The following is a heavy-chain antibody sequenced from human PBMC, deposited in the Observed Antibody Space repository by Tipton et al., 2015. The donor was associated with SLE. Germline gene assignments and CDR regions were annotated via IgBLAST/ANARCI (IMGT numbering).Heavy chain of an antibody. J-gene: IGHJ6*03. CDR2: IYYSGST. D-gene: IGHD3-22*01. CDR1: GGSISSGGYY. V-gene: IGHV4-31*02. Sequence: LRLSCTVSGGSISSGGYYWSWIRQHPGKGLEWIGYIYYSGSTYYNPSLKSRVTISVDTSKNQFSLKLSSVTAADTAVYYCARDSDYYDSSGYYSTGYYMDVWGKGTTVTVSS. CDR3: ARDSDYYDSSGYYSTGYYMDV.